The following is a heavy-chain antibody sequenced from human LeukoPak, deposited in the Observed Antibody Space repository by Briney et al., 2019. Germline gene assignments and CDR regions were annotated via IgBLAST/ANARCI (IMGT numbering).Heavy chain of an antibody. CDR2: ISSSGSTI. CDR3: AKDPLDILTGYYPD. D-gene: IGHD3-9*01. CDR1: GFTFSSYE. Sequence: GGSLRLSCAASGFTFSSYEMNWVRQAPGKGLEWVSYISSSGSTIYYADSVKGRFTISRDNSKNTLYLQMNSLRAEDTAVYYCAKDPLDILTGYYPDWGQGTLVTVSS. V-gene: IGHV3-48*03. J-gene: IGHJ4*02.